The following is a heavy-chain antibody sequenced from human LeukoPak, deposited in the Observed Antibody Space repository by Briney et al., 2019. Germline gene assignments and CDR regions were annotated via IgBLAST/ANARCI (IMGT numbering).Heavy chain of an antibody. V-gene: IGHV1-69*06. CDR3: ASRRGYSYGRQDYYYYYYMDV. Sequence: SVKVSCKASGGTFSSYAISWVRQAPGQGLEWMGGIIPIFGTANYAQKFQGRVTITADKSTSTAYMELSSLRSEDTAVYYCASRRGYSYGRQDYYYYYYMDVWGKGTTVTVSS. CDR1: GGTFSSYA. CDR2: IIPIFGTA. J-gene: IGHJ6*03. D-gene: IGHD5-18*01.